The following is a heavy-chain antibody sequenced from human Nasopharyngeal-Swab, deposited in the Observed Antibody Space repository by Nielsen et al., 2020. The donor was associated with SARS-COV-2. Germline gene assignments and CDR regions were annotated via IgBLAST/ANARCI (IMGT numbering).Heavy chain of an antibody. CDR1: GFSFSDYY. CDR2: ISSSGSTI. Sequence: AGSLRLSCAASGFSFSDYYISWIRQAPGKGLEWVSYISSSGSTIYYADSVKGRFTISRDNAKNSLYLQMTSLRAEDTAVYYCARERWMVTAIPENYGLDIWGQGTTVTVSS. V-gene: IGHV3-11*04. CDR3: ARERWMVTAIPENYGLDI. D-gene: IGHD2-21*02. J-gene: IGHJ6*02.